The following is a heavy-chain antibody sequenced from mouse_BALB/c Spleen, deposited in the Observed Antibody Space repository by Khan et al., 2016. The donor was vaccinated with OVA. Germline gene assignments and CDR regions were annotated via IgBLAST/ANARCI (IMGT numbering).Heavy chain of an antibody. J-gene: IGHJ2*01. Sequence: VQLQQPGPELVKPGASVKMSCKASGYTFTSYVIHWMKQKPGQGLEWIGYIYPYNDDTKYTEKFNGKATLTSDTSSSTAYMELSSLTSEASALSYGARNYRADLYFGYWGQGTTLTVSS. CDR1: GYTFTSYV. V-gene: IGHV1S136*01. CDR2: IYPYNDDT. D-gene: IGHD2-14*01. CDR3: ARNYRADLYFGY.